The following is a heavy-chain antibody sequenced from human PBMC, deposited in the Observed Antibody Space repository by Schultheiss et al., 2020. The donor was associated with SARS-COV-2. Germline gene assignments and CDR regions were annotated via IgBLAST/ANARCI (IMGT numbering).Heavy chain of an antibody. CDR2: IDSDGRST. J-gene: IGHJ6*02. CDR3: ARGRFYGMDV. D-gene: IGHD3-3*01. V-gene: IGHV3-74*01. CDR1: GFTFSSYA. Sequence: GGSLRLSCAASGFTFSSYAMSWVRQAPGKGLEWVSSIDSDGRSTTYADSVKGRFTISRDNIASTLYLQMNSLRAEDTAVYYCARGRFYGMDVWGQGTTVTV.